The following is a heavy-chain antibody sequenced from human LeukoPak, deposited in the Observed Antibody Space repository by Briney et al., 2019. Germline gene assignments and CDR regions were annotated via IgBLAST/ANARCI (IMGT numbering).Heavy chain of an antibody. D-gene: IGHD2-2*01. Sequence: PGGSLRLSCAASGFTFSSYGMSWVRQAPGKGLEWVSAISGSGGSTYYADSVKGRFTISRDNAKNTLYLQMNSLRAEDTAVYYCAREPRGYCSSTSCYDAFDIWGQGTMVTVSS. CDR3: AREPRGYCSSTSCYDAFDI. CDR2: ISGSGGST. CDR1: GFTFSSYG. V-gene: IGHV3-23*01. J-gene: IGHJ3*02.